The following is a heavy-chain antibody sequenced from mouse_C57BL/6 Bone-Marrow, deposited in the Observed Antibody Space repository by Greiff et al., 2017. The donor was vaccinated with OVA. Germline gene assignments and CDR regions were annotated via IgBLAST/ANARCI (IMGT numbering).Heavy chain of an antibody. CDR3: ARQKINLQYYAMDD. Sequence: DVQLVESGGDLVKPGGSLKLSCAASGFTFSSYGMSWVRQTPDKRLEWVATISSGGSYTYYPDSVKGRFTISRDNAKNTLYLQMSSMKSEDTAMYYCARQKINLQYYAMDDWGQGTSVTVSS. CDR2: ISSGGSYT. D-gene: IGHD5-1*01. V-gene: IGHV5-6*01. J-gene: IGHJ4*01. CDR1: GFTFSSYG.